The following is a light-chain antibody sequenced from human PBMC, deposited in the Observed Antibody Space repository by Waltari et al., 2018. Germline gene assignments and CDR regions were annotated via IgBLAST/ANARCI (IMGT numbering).Light chain of an antibody. CDR2: KTF. Sequence: DIQLTQSPSTLSASVGDRVTITCRASQSISTSLARFQQKPGNPPKLLIYKTFNLERGVPSRFSGSGSGTEFTLTITSLQPDDFATYYCQQYSTSSMFSFGQGTKLEIK. J-gene: IGKJ2*03. V-gene: IGKV1-5*03. CDR3: QQYSTSSMFS. CDR1: QSISTS.